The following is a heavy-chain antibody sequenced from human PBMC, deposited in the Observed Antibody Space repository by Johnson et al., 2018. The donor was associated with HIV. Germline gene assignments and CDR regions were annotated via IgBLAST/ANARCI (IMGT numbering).Heavy chain of an antibody. CDR1: GFTFSSYE. V-gene: IGHV3-NL1*01. CDR3: AREWELLGSAFDI. Sequence: QVQLVESGGGVVQPGGSLRLSCAASGFTFSSYEMNWVRQAPGKGLEWVSVIFTVGDVYYADSVKGRFTISRDNSKNTLYLQMNSLRAEDTAVYYCAREWELLGSAFDIWGQGTMVTVSS. J-gene: IGHJ3*02. CDR2: IFTVGDV. D-gene: IGHD1-26*01.